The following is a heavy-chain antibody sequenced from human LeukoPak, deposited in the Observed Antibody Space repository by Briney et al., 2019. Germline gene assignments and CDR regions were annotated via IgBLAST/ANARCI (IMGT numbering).Heavy chain of an antibody. CDR2: ISSTSSTI. CDR1: GFTFSDYY. CDR3: ARLWNYDY. V-gene: IGHV3-11*01. D-gene: IGHD1-1*01. J-gene: IGHJ4*02. Sequence: SGGSLRLSCAASGFTFSDYYMSWIRQAPGKGLELVSYISSTSSTIFYADSVKGRFTISRDNAKNSLYLQMNSLRTEGTALYFCARLWNYDYWGQGTLVTVSS.